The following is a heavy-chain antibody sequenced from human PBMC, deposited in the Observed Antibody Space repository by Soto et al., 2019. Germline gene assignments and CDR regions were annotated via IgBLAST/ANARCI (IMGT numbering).Heavy chain of an antibody. J-gene: IGHJ4*02. CDR3: TATDAIVVVPAAAFDY. D-gene: IGHD2-2*01. CDR2: IKSKTDGGTT. V-gene: IGHV3-15*07. CDR1: GFTFSNAW. Sequence: GGSLRLSCAASGFTFSNAWMNWVRQAPGKGLEWVGRIKSKTDGGTTDYAAPVKGRFTISRDDSKNTLYLQMNSLKTEDTAVYYCTATDAIVVVPAAAFDYWGQGTLVTVSS.